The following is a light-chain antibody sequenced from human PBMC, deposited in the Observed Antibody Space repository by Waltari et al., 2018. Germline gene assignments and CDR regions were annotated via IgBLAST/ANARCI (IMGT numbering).Light chain of an antibody. Sequence: QSALTQPASVSGSPGQSITISCTGTSSDVGGSNYVSWYQQHPGQAPKLKLQGASQRPSGVSSRCSGSQSGSTASLTISGLQADDEADYYCSSYTRSSTLVFGGRTKLTVL. CDR3: SSYTRSSTLV. J-gene: IGLJ2*01. CDR2: GAS. CDR1: SSDVGGSNY. V-gene: IGLV2-14*01.